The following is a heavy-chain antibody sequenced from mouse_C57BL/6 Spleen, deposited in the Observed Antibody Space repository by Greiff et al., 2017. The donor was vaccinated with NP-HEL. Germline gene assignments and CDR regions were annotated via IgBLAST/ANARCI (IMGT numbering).Heavy chain of an antibody. CDR1: GYTFTDHT. D-gene: IGHD1-1*01. CDR3: ARVPKITTVGDWYFDV. V-gene: IGHV1-78*01. CDR2: IYPRDGST. Sequence: VQLQQSDAELVKPGASVKISCKVSGYTFTDHTIHWMKQRPEQGLEWIGYIYPRDGSTKYNEKFKGKATLTADKSSSTAYMKLNSLTSEDSAVYFCARVPKITTVGDWYFDVWGTGTTVTVSS. J-gene: IGHJ1*03.